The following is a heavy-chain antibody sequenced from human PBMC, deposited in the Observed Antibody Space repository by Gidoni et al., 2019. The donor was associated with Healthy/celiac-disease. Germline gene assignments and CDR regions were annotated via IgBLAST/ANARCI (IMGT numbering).Heavy chain of an antibody. CDR1: GFTFTSYA. V-gene: IGHV3-30-3*01. J-gene: IGHJ3*02. CDR3: ARVARYSGSPVAFDI. D-gene: IGHD1-26*01. Sequence: QVHLVESGGGAVKTGRSLRLSCAAAGFTFTSYAMNWVRPAPGKGLEWLAVMSYDGSNKYYADSVKCRFTISRDNSKKTLYLQMNSLRAEDTAVYYFARVARYSGSPVAFDIWGQGTMVTVSS. CDR2: MSYDGSNK.